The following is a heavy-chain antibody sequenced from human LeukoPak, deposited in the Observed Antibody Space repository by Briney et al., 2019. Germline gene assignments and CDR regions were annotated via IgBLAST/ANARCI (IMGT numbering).Heavy chain of an antibody. J-gene: IGHJ4*02. CDR2: IHQSGST. CDR3: ARGLFTVTTDYYFDF. Sequence: KPSETLSLTCAVYGGSFSGYYWSWIRQPPGKGLEWIGEIHQSGSTNCNPSLKSRVTISVDTSKNQFSLNLNSVTAADTAVYYCARGLFTVTTDYYFDFWGQGTLVTVSS. V-gene: IGHV4-34*01. CDR1: GGSFSGYY. D-gene: IGHD4-17*01.